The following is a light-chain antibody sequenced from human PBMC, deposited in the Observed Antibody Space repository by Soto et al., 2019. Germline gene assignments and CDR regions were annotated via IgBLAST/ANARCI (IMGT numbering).Light chain of an antibody. J-gene: IGKJ4*01. CDR2: KAS. Sequence: DIQMTQAPSTLSASVGDRVTITCRASQSISSWLAWYQQKPGKAPMLLIYKASSLESGVPSRFSGSGSGTAFTLTISSLQPDDFATYYCQQYNSYSLTVGGGTKVEIK. CDR3: QQYNSYSLT. CDR1: QSISSW. V-gene: IGKV1-5*03.